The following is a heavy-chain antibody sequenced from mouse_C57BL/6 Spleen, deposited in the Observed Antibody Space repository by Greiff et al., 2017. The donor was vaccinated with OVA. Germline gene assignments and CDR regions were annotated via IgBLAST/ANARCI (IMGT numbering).Heavy chain of an antibody. V-gene: IGHV6-3*01. D-gene: IGHD2-1*01. CDR2: IRLKSDNYAT. J-gene: IGHJ2*01. CDR3: PLGNYYFDY. CDR1: GFTFSNYW. Sequence: EVKLMESGGGLVQPGGSMKLSCVASGFTFSNYWMNWVRQSPEKGLEWVAQIRLKSDNYATHYAESVKGRFTISRDDSKSSVYLQMNNLRAKDTGIYYCPLGNYYFDYWGQGTTLTVSS.